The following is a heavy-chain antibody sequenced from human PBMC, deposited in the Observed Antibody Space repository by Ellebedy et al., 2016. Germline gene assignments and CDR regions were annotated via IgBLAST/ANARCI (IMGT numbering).Heavy chain of an antibody. D-gene: IGHD1-26*01. CDR2: IYYSGTT. CDR1: GDSISSNY. V-gene: IGHV4-59*01. J-gene: IGHJ6*03. Sequence: SETLSLXXEVSGDSISSNYWSWLRQAPGKGLEWIGHIYYSGTTDYNPSLSSRVTISVDTSENQFSLNLRSVTAADTAVYFCARADDYSGSSRPLYYMDVWGKGTTVTVSS. CDR3: ARADDYSGSSRPLYYMDV.